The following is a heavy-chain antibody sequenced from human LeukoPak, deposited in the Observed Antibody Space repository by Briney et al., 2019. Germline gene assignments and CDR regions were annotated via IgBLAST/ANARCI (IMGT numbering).Heavy chain of an antibody. CDR2: IHDGGTT. D-gene: IGHD3-22*01. CDR3: ANLHYVSSGSNFDY. J-gene: IGHJ4*02. V-gene: IGHV4-59*11. Sequence: PSETLSLTCTVSADSISSRYCSWIRKPPGKGLEWIGYIHDGGTTNYKPSLKSRVTISVDTSKKQFSLKLKSVTAADTAVYCCANLHYVSSGSNFDYWGQGTLVTVSS. CDR1: ADSISSRY.